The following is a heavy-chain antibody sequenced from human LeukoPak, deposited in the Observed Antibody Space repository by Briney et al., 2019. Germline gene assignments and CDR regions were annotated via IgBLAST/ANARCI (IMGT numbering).Heavy chain of an antibody. Sequence: ECLMISCHASADFSFSYYIICLVQVPAEGLEWLGFIYPADSDTRYSPSFQGHVTISADDSTSVAYLQGTSLKASDTARYYCLAYNWAEAPDFDLWGQGTLVTV. J-gene: IGHJ3*01. D-gene: IGHD1-1*01. CDR3: LAYNWAEAPDFDL. CDR1: ADFSFSYY. CDR2: IYPADSDT. V-gene: IGHV5-51*01.